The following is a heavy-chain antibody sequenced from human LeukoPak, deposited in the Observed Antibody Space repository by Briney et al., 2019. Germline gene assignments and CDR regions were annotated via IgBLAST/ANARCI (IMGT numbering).Heavy chain of an antibody. Sequence: ASVKVSCKASGYTFTVYYLHWVRQAPGQGLEWMGWINPNSGGTNYAQKFQGRVTMTRDTSISTAYMELSRLISDDTAVYYCARVFVDYPFDYWGQGTLVTVSS. CDR1: GYTFTVYY. V-gene: IGHV1-2*02. D-gene: IGHD5-12*01. CDR2: INPNSGGT. J-gene: IGHJ4*02. CDR3: ARVFVDYPFDY.